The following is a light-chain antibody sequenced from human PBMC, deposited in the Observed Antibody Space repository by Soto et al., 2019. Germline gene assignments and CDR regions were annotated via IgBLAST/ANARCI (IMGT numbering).Light chain of an antibody. CDR3: QQYDKWPHT. CDR2: YAS. V-gene: IGKV3-15*01. Sequence: EMVMTQSPATLSVSPGERATLSCRASQNLSRNLAWYQQQPGQAPRLLIFYASTRATGIPARFSGSGSGTDXTXTXSSLQSEDFAVYYCQQYDKWPHTFGQGTKLEIK. CDR1: QNLSRN. J-gene: IGKJ2*01.